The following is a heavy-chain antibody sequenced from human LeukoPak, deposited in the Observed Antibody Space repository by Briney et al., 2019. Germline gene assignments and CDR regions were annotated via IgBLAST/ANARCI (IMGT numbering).Heavy chain of an antibody. Sequence: GRSLRLSCAASGFTFSSYAMHWVRQAPGKGLEWVAVISYDGSNKYYADSVKGRFTISRDNSKNTLYLQMNSLRAEDTAVYYCARDRQWLVPSLAFDIWGQGTMVTVSS. CDR2: ISYDGSNK. CDR3: ARDRQWLVPSLAFDI. J-gene: IGHJ3*02. D-gene: IGHD6-19*01. V-gene: IGHV3-30-3*01. CDR1: GFTFSSYA.